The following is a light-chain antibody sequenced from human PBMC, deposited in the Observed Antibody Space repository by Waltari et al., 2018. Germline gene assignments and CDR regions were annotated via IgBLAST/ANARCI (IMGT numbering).Light chain of an antibody. V-gene: IGLV1-40*01. CDR3: QSYGSDWV. J-gene: IGLJ3*02. Sequence: QSVLTQPPSVSGAPGQRVTISCTGSRSNIGAGVAVHWYQQLPGTAPKLLIYGNNNRPSGVPDRFSGSKSGTSASLAITGLQAEDEADYYCQSYGSDWVFGGGTKLTVL. CDR1: RSNIGAGVA. CDR2: GNN.